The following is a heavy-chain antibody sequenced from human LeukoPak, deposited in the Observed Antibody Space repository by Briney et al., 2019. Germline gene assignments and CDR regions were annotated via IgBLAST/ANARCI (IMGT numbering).Heavy chain of an antibody. CDR3: ARDALYCTSTSCYDY. V-gene: IGHV3-48*04. CDR2: IGSSSSTI. D-gene: IGHD2-2*01. J-gene: IGHJ4*02. CDR1: GFTFRSDS. Sequence: PGGSLRLSCAASGFTFRSDSMNSVGQPPRKGLEWVPYIGSSSSTIYYADSVKGRFTISRDNAKNSLYLQMNSLRAEDTAVYYCARDALYCTSTSCYDYWGQGTLVTVSS.